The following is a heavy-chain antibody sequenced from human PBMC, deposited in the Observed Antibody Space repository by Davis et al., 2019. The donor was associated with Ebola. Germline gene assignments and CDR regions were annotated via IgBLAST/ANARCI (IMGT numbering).Heavy chain of an antibody. CDR2: ISYDGSNK. V-gene: IGHV3-30-3*01. J-gene: IGHJ5*02. D-gene: IGHD3-3*01. Sequence: GGSLRLSCAASGFTFSSYAMHWVRQAPGKGLEWVAVISYDGSNKYYADSVKGRFTISRDNSKNTLYLQMNSLRAEDTAVYYCARGLSTGVTIFGVVSSGWFDPWGQGTLVTVSS. CDR1: GFTFSSYA. CDR3: ARGLSTGVTIFGVVSSGWFDP.